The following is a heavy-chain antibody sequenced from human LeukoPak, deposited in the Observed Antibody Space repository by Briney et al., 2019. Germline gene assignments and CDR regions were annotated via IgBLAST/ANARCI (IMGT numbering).Heavy chain of an antibody. Sequence: GSNKYYADSVKGRFTISRDNSKNTLYLQMNSLRAEDTAVYYCASLPSYYYDSSGASDAFDIWGQGTMVTVSS. J-gene: IGHJ3*02. CDR3: ASLPSYYYDSSGASDAFDI. CDR2: GSNK. V-gene: IGHV3-30-3*01. D-gene: IGHD3-22*01.